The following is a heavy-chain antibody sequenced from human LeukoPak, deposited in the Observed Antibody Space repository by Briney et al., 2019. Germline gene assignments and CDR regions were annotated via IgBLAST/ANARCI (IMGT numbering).Heavy chain of an antibody. CDR2: ISYDGSNK. CDR1: GFTFNSYV. D-gene: IGHD6-19*01. Sequence: PGRSLRLSCAASGFTFNSYVMHWVRQAPGKGLEWVAVISYDGSNKYYADSVKVRFTISRDNSENTLYLQMNSLRAEDTAVYYCAKVTSSGWYSLDYWGQGTLVTVSS. J-gene: IGHJ4*02. V-gene: IGHV3-30*18. CDR3: AKVTSSGWYSLDY.